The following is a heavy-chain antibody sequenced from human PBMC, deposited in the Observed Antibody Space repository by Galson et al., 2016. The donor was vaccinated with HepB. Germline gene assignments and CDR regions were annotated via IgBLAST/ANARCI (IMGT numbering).Heavy chain of an antibody. Sequence: SETLSLTCTVSGGSISSESYYWGWIRQPPGKGLEWIGAIYYGGNNHYNPSLKSRVTISVDTSKNQFSLKLRSVSAADTAVYYCARELRAAGGHYPDYWGQGTLVTVSS. D-gene: IGHD6-13*01. J-gene: IGHJ4*02. CDR2: IYYGGNN. V-gene: IGHV4-39*02. CDR1: GGSISSESYY. CDR3: ARELRAAGGHYPDY.